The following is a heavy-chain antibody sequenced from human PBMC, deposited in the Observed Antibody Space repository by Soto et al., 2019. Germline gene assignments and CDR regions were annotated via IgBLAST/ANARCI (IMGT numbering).Heavy chain of an antibody. Sequence: QITLKESGPTLVNPTQTLTLTCTFSGFSLSSNGVAGGWIRQPPGKALEWLALIYWNDDKPYSPSLKSRLTLPKDTSNNQGVLTMTNMDPVDTATYYCAHKRCGTTSCYRGGFDPWGQGTLVTVSS. J-gene: IGHJ5*02. V-gene: IGHV2-5*01. CDR3: AHKRCGTTSCYRGGFDP. CDR1: GFSLSSNGVA. D-gene: IGHD2-2*01. CDR2: IYWNDDK.